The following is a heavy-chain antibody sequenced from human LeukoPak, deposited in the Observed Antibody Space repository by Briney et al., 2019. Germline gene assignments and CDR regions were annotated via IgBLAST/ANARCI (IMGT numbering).Heavy chain of an antibody. V-gene: IGHV3-21*01. CDR1: GFTFSSYS. D-gene: IGHD2-15*01. CDR3: ARDPKGCSGGSCYSVRGTADSPDGY. J-gene: IGHJ4*02. Sequence: GGSLRLSCAASGFTFSSYSMNWVRQAPGKGLEWVSSISSSSSYIYYADSVKGRFTISRDNAKNSLYLQMNSLRAEDTAVYYCARDPKGCSGGSCYSVRGTADSPDGYWGQGTLVTVSS. CDR2: ISSSSSYI.